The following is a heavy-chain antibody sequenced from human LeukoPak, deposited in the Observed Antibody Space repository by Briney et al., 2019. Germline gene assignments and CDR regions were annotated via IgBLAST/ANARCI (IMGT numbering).Heavy chain of an antibody. J-gene: IGHJ4*02. CDR1: GYTFTSYD. Sequence: GASVKVSCKASGYTFTSYDINWVRQATGQGLEWMGWMNPNSGNTGYAQKFQGRVTITRNTSISTAYMELSSLRSEDTAVYYCARSLRDSNSWLDYWGQGTLVTVSS. CDR2: MNPNSGNT. V-gene: IGHV1-8*03. CDR3: ARSLRDSNSWLDY. D-gene: IGHD6-13*01.